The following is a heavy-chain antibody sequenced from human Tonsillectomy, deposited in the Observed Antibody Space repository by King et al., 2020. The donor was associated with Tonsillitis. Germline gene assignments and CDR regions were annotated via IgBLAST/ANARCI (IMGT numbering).Heavy chain of an antibody. Sequence: QLVQSGAEVKKPGSSVKVSCKASGGTFNRYTINWVRQAPGQGLEWLGGIVPIFGPANYAQKFQDRVTITADESTSTAYMELNSLRSEDTAVYYCATESEWPYSGSYYLANGFDIWGQGTMVTVSS. CDR3: ATESEWPYSGSYYLANGFDI. J-gene: IGHJ3*02. CDR2: IVPIFGPA. D-gene: IGHD1-26*01. CDR1: GGTFNRYT. V-gene: IGHV1-69*01.